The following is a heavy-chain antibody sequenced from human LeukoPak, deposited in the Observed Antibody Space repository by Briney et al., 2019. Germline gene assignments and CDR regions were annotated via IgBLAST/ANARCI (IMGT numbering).Heavy chain of an antibody. CDR3: ARVTIRFLEWLPHYFDY. Sequence: ASVKVSCKASGYTFIYYDMHWVRQAPGQGLEWVGTINPYDNSTNYAQKFQGRVTMTRDMSTSTVYMELRSLRSDDTAVYYCARVTIRFLEWLPHYFDYWGQGTLVTVSS. J-gene: IGHJ4*02. CDR1: GYTFIYYD. CDR2: INPYDNST. V-gene: IGHV1-46*01. D-gene: IGHD3-3*01.